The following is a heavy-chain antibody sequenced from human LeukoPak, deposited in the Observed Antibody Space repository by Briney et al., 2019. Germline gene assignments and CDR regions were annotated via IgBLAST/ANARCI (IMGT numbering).Heavy chain of an antibody. J-gene: IGHJ4*02. D-gene: IGHD6-6*01. V-gene: IGHV3-74*01. CDR2: ISPTGSTT. Sequence: GGSLRLSCAASGFTFSTYTIHWVRQAPGKGLVWVSRISPTGSTTSYADSVKGRFTVSRDNAKNTLYLQVNNLRAEDTAVYYCARGPNSNWSGLDFWGQGTLLTVSS. CDR1: GFTFSTYT. CDR3: ARGPNSNWSGLDF.